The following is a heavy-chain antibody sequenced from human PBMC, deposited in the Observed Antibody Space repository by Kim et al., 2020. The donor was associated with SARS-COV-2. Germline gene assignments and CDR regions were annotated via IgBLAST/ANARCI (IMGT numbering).Heavy chain of an antibody. D-gene: IGHD1-7*01. CDR3: ARGRETMDTPFITGFKKERTTKYYYYGLDV. CDR2: IDDSGGT. Sequence: SETLSLTCAVNGESFSGYLWSWIRQPPGKGLEWIGEIDDSGGTNYNPSLTSPVTISVDTSKNQFSLKMNFVTAADTAVYYCARGRETMDTPFITGFKKERTTKYYYYGLDVWGQGTTVTVSS. V-gene: IGHV4-34*01. CDR1: GESFSGYL. J-gene: IGHJ6*02.